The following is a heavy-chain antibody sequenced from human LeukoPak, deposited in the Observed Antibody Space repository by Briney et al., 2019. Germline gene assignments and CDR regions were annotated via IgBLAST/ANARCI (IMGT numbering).Heavy chain of an antibody. CDR3: ARRSYDGSGYSYVDY. V-gene: IGHV4-39*01. CDR2: LSYGGGT. CDR1: GGSVSSSSYY. Sequence: SETLSLTCTVSGGSVSSSSYYWGWVRQPPGKGLDWIGSLSYGGGTHYTPSFKSRVTISVETSKNQFSLTLNSRTATDTAVYYCARRSYDGSGYSYVDYWGQGPLVTVSS. J-gene: IGHJ4*02. D-gene: IGHD3-22*01.